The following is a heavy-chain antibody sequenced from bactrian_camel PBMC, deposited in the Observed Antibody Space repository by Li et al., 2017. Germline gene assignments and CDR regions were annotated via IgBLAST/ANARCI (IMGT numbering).Heavy chain of an antibody. D-gene: IGHD3*01. CDR1: GVTFGSYD. Sequence: DVQLVESGGGLVQPGGSLRLSCVTSGVTFGSYDMNWVRQAPGKGLEWVSAMVMSGGDSTYYASSVKGRFTISRDDSKNTVTLQMNSLKPEDAAVYYCTTTGVYASWGYWGQGTQVTVS. J-gene: IGHJ6*01. CDR2: MVMSGGDST. CDR3: TTTGVYASWGY. V-gene: IGHV3S40*01.